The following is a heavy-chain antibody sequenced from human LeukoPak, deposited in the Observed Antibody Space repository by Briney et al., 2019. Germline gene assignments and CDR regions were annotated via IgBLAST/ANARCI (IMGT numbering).Heavy chain of an antibody. CDR1: GFTFSTYA. D-gene: IGHD5-18*01. Sequence: GGSLRLSCAASGFTFSTYAMSWFRQAPGKGLEWVSSISGSGGGTYYADSVKGRFTISRDDSRDTLYLQMNSLRAEDTAVYYCAKDNSYGNFDYWGQGTLVTVSS. CDR3: AKDNSYGNFDY. CDR2: ISGSGGGT. J-gene: IGHJ4*02. V-gene: IGHV3-23*01.